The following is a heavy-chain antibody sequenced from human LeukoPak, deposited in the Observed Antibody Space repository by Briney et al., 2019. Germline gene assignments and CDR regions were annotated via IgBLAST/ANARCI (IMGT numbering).Heavy chain of an antibody. V-gene: IGHV4-39*01. CDR1: GGSISSSSYY. Sequence: SETLSLTCTVSGGSISSSSYYWGWIRQPPGKGLEWIGSIYYSGSTYYNPSLKSRVTISVDTSKNQFSPKLSSVTAADTAVYYCARPYSSGARVDYWGQGTLVTVSS. D-gene: IGHD6-19*01. CDR2: IYYSGST. J-gene: IGHJ4*02. CDR3: ARPYSSGARVDY.